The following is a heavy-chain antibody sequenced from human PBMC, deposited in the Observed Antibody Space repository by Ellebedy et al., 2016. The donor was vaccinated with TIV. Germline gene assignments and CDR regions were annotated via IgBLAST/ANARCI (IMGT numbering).Heavy chain of an antibody. CDR3: ARGGLPAAKDF. V-gene: IGHV3-74*01. J-gene: IGHJ4*02. D-gene: IGHD2-2*01. CDR1: GFTFSSYW. CDR2: MNTDGSSI. Sequence: GESLKISCAASGFTFSSYWMHWVRQAPGKGLVWVSRMNTDGSSISYADSVKGRFTISSDNAKNTLYLQMNSLRAEDTAVYYCARGGLPAAKDFWGQGTLVTVSS.